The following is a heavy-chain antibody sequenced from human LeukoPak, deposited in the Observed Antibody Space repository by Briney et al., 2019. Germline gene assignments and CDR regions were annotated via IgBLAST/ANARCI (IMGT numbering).Heavy chain of an antibody. J-gene: IGHJ4*02. CDR3: ARDNDSRDPPHFDY. CDR2: IRSKASNYAT. CDR1: GLTFSGSA. Sequence: GGSLRLSCAASGLTFSGSAMHWVRQASGKGLEWVGRIRSKASNYATAYAASVKGRFTISRDDSKNTAYLQMNSLKNEDTAVYYCARDNDSRDPPHFDYWGQGTLVTVSS. V-gene: IGHV3-73*01. D-gene: IGHD3-16*01.